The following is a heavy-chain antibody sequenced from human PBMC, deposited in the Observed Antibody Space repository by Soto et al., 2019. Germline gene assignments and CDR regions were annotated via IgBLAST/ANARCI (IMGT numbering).Heavy chain of an antibody. CDR2: FDPEDGET. Sequence: ASVKVSCKVSGYTLTELSMHWVRQAPGKGLEWMGGFDPEDGETIYAQKFQGRVTMTEDTSTDTAYMELSSLRSEDTAVYYCATHWHYDYVWGSYRPYGMDVWGQGTTVTVSS. D-gene: IGHD3-16*02. CDR3: ATHWHYDYVWGSYRPYGMDV. J-gene: IGHJ6*02. CDR1: GYTLTELS. V-gene: IGHV1-24*01.